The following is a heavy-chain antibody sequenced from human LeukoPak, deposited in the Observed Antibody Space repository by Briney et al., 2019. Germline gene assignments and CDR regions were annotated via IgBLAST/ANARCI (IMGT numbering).Heavy chain of an antibody. D-gene: IGHD2-15*01. CDR3: ANSAGYCSGGSCYSDY. Sequence: PGGSLRLSCAASGFTFSSYSMNWVRQAPGKGLEWVAFIRYDGSNKYYADSVKGRFTISRDNSKNTLYLQMNSLRAEDTAVYYCANSAGYCSGGSCYSDYWGQGTLVTVSS. V-gene: IGHV3-30*02. CDR2: IRYDGSNK. J-gene: IGHJ4*02. CDR1: GFTFSSYS.